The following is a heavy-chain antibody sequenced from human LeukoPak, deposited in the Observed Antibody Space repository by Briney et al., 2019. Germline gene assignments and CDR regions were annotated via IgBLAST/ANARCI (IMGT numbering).Heavy chain of an antibody. Sequence: GGSLRLSCAASGFTFSSYWMHWVRQAPGKGLVWVSRINSDGSSTSYADSVKGRFTISRDNAKNTLYLQMNSLRAEDTAVYYCAKGSDYYFYFDSWGQGTQVTVSS. CDR2: INSDGSST. D-gene: IGHD3-22*01. V-gene: IGHV3-74*01. CDR3: AKGSDYYFYFDS. CDR1: GFTFSSYW. J-gene: IGHJ4*02.